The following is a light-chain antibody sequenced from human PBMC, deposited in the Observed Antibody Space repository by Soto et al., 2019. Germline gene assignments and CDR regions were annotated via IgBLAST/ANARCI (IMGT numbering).Light chain of an antibody. CDR2: DAS. V-gene: IGKV2-28*01. J-gene: IGKJ4*01. Sequence: EIVMTQSPLSLPVTPGEPASISCRSSQSLLHSNGYNFLDWYLQKPGKAPKLLIYDASSLESGVPSRFSGSGSGTEFTLTISSLQPDDFATYYCQQYNSYRALTFGGRTNVDI. CDR3: QQYNSYRALT. CDR1: QSLLHSNGYNF.